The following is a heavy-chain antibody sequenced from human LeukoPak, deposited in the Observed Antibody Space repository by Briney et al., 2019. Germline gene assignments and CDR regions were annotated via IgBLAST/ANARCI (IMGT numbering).Heavy chain of an antibody. V-gene: IGHV4-38-2*02. D-gene: IGHD5-12*01. J-gene: IGHJ5*02. CDR2: IYHSGST. CDR3: ARVQRGYSGRTTPQNNWFDP. CDR1: GYSISSGYY. Sequence: SETLSLTCTVSGYSISSGYYWGWIRQPPGKGLEWIGSIYHSGSTCYNPSLKSRVTISVDTSKNQFSLKLSSVTAADTAVYYCARVQRGYSGRTTPQNNWFDPWGQGTLVTVSS.